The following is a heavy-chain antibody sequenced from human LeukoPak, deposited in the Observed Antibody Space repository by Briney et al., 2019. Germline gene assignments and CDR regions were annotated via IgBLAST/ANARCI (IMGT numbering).Heavy chain of an antibody. J-gene: IGHJ4*02. CDR1: GYTFTGYY. Sequence: ASVKVSFKASGYTFTGYYIYWVRQAPGQGLEWMGWINSCNGGTNNAQKFQGRVTTTSDTSISAAYMELYRLRSDDTAVYYCARWSSSWESFDYWGQGTLVTVSS. D-gene: IGHD6-13*01. CDR3: ARWSSSWESFDY. V-gene: IGHV1-2*02. CDR2: INSCNGGT.